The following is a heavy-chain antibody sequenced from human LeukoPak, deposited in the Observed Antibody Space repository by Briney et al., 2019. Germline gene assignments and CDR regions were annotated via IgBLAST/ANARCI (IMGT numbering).Heavy chain of an antibody. J-gene: IGHJ3*02. CDR2: ISSSSSYI. D-gene: IGHD3-16*02. Sequence: GGSLRLSCAASGFTISSYSMNWVRQAPGKGLEWVSSISSSSSYIYYADSVKGRFTISRDNAKNSLYLQMNSLRAEDTAVYYCARDSMITFGGVIVIGRNDAFDIWGQGTMVTVSS. CDR1: GFTISSYS. CDR3: ARDSMITFGGVIVIGRNDAFDI. V-gene: IGHV3-21*01.